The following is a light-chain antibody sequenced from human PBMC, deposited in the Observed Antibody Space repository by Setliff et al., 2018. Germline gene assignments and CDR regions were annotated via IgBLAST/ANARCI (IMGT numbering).Light chain of an antibody. Sequence: QSALTQPASVSGSPGQSITISCTGTSSDVGGYNYVSWYQQHPGKAPKLMIYEVSDRPSGVPDRFSGSKSGTTASLTISGLQAEDEADYYCCSYAGRYTPYVFGSGTKVTV. V-gene: IGLV2-11*01. CDR1: SSDVGGYNY. CDR2: EVS. CDR3: CSYAGRYTPYV. J-gene: IGLJ1*01.